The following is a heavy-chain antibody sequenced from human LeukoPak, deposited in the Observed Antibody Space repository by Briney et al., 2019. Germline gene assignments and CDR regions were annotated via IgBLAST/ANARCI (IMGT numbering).Heavy chain of an antibody. Sequence: SETLSLTCAVYGGSFSGYYWSWIRQPPGKGLEWIGEINHSGSTNYNPSLKSRVTISVDTSKNQFSLKLSSVTAADTAVYYCYAAYSYYGMDVWGQGTTVTVPS. CDR2: INHSGST. CDR3: YAAYSYYGMDV. D-gene: IGHD2-21*01. J-gene: IGHJ6*02. CDR1: GGSFSGYY. V-gene: IGHV4-34*01.